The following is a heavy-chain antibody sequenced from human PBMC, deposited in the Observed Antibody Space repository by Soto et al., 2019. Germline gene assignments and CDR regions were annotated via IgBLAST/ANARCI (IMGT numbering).Heavy chain of an antibody. CDR2: TYYSSKWYY. CDR1: GDSVSNSRAA. Sequence: PLQTLSLTCAISGDSVSNSRAAWNWIRDSPSRGLEWLGRTYYSSKWYYDYAVSVQSRITISPDTSKNQFSLQLGSVTPEDTAVYYCAGGYGLNVWGQGTTVTVSS. V-gene: IGHV6-1*01. CDR3: AGGYGLNV. J-gene: IGHJ6*02.